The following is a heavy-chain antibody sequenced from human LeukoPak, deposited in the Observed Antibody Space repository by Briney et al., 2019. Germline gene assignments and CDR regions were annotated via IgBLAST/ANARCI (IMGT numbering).Heavy chain of an antibody. D-gene: IGHD1-26*01. Sequence: GGSLRLSCAGSGFRFSSYGMHWVRQAPGKGREWMAFIRSDVSNKYYADSVKGRFTISRDNSKNTLYLQMNSLRAEDTAVYYCARILDSAWGELGYWGQGTLVTVSS. J-gene: IGHJ4*02. CDR1: GFRFSSYG. V-gene: IGHV3-30*02. CDR3: ARILDSAWGELGY. CDR2: IRSDVSNK.